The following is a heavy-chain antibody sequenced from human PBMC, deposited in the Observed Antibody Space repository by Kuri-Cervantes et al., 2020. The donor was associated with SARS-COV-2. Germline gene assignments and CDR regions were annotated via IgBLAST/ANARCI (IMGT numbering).Heavy chain of an antibody. CDR2: ISYDGSNK. Sequence: GESLKISFAASGFTFSSYAMSWVRQAPGKGLEWVAVISYDGSNKYFADSVEGRFTISRDNSKNTLYLQMNSLRAEDTAVYYCARDREDIVVVPAAMGYYYYGMDVWGQGTTVTVSS. D-gene: IGHD2-2*01. V-gene: IGHV3-30*03. CDR3: ARDREDIVVVPAAMGYYYYGMDV. J-gene: IGHJ6*02. CDR1: GFTFSSYA.